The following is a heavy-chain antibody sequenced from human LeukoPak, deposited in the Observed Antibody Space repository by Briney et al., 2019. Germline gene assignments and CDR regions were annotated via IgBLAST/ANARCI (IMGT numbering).Heavy chain of an antibody. V-gene: IGHV1-2*02. CDR2: INPINPNSDDV. CDR3: TRGGYSSSLYDY. D-gene: IGHD6-13*01. Sequence: VASVKVSCKASGYTFAAYYIHWGRQAPGQGLEWMGWINPINPNSDDVRYAQNFRGRVTMTRDTSISTAYMELSSLTSDDTALYYCTRGGYSSSLYDYWGQGTLVTVSS. J-gene: IGHJ4*02. CDR1: GYTFAAYY.